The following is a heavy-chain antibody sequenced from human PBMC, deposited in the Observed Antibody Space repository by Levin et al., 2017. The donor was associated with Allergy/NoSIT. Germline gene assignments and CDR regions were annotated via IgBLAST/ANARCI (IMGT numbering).Heavy chain of an antibody. Sequence: GESLKISCAASGFTFRSYAMSWVRQAPGEGLEWVSSISGSGANTYYADSVKGRFTISRDNSKNTLYLQMNSLRAEDTAIYYCTKRPGDFNAKKYFDYWGQGTLVPVSS. J-gene: IGHJ4*02. CDR2: ISGSGANT. D-gene: IGHD2/OR15-2a*01. CDR3: TKRPGDFNAKKYFDY. V-gene: IGHV3-23*01. CDR1: GFTFRSYA.